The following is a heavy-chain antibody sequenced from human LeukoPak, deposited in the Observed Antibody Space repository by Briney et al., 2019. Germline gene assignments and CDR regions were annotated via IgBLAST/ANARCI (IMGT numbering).Heavy chain of an antibody. CDR2: IYYSGST. J-gene: IGHJ4*02. CDR1: GGSISSYY. CDR3: ARRGSSWDYFDY. Sequence: PSETLSLTCTVSGGSISSYYWSWIRKPPGKGLEWIGYIYYSGSTNYNPSLRSRVTISVDTSKNQCSLKLTSVTAADTAVYYCARRGSSWDYFDYWGQGALVTVSS. V-gene: IGHV4-59*01. D-gene: IGHD6-6*01.